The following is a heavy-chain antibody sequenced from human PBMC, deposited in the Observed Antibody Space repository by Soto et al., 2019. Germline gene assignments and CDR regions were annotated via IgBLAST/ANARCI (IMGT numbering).Heavy chain of an antibody. CDR2: IYYSGST. J-gene: IGHJ5*02. Sequence: QVQLQESGPGLVKPSQTLSLTCTVSGGSISSGGYYWSWIRQHPGKGLEWIGYIYYSGSTYYNPSLKSRVTISVDTSKNQFSLKLSSVTAADTAVYYCARGNYYDSSGDSEFDPWGQGTLVTVSS. D-gene: IGHD3-22*01. V-gene: IGHV4-31*03. CDR1: GGSISSGGYY. CDR3: ARGNYYDSSGDSEFDP.